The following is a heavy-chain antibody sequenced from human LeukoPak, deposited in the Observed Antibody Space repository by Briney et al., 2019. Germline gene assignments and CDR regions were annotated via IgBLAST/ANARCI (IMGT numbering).Heavy chain of an antibody. J-gene: IGHJ6*03. V-gene: IGHV4-61*02. D-gene: IGHD1-14*01. CDR1: GGSISSGSYY. Sequence: SQTLSLTCTVSGGSISSGSYYWSWIRQPAGKGLEWIGRTYTSGSTNYNPSLKSRVTISVDTSKNQFSLKLSSVTAADTAVYYCARILMARPGYYYYYYMDVWGKGTTVTVSS. CDR2: TYTSGST. CDR3: ARILMARPGYYYYYYMDV.